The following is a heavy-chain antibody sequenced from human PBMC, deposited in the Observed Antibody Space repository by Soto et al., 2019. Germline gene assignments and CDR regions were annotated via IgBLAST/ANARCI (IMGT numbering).Heavy chain of an antibody. D-gene: IGHD2-15*01. CDR2: ISSSSSYI. Sequence: PGGSLRLSCAASGFTFSSYSMNWVRQAPGKGLEWVSSISSSSSYIYYADSVKGRFTISRDNAKNSLYLQMMSLTAEDTAIYYCVRGGGGGLFDPCGQGTMATVYS. CDR3: VRGGGGGLFDP. J-gene: IGHJ5*02. CDR1: GFTFSSYS. V-gene: IGHV3-21*03.